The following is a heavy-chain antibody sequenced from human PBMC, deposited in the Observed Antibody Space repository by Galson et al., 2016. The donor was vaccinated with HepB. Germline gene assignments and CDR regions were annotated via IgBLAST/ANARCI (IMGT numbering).Heavy chain of an antibody. V-gene: IGHV4-61*01. CDR1: GGSVSSGTYF. Sequence: SETLSLTCTVSGGSVSSGTYFWSWIRQPPGKGLEWIGYINSSGSTKYNPSLKSPVTISVDTSKNQFSLKLSSVTAADSAVYYGARDRLYYDSRAYYPTFDYWGQGTLVTVSS. J-gene: IGHJ4*02. D-gene: IGHD3-22*01. CDR2: INSSGST. CDR3: ARDRLYYDSRAYYPTFDY.